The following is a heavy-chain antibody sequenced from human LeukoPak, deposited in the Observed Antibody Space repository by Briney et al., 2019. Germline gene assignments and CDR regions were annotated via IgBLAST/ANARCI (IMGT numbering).Heavy chain of an antibody. Sequence: ASVKVSCKASGYTFTSYGISWVRQAPGQGLEWMGWISAYNGNTNYAQKLQGRVTMTTDTSTSTAYMELRSLRSDDTAVYYCARAVYCGGDCYSSFVYWGQGALVTVSS. CDR3: ARAVYCGGDCYSSFVY. CDR1: GYTFTSYG. V-gene: IGHV1-18*01. CDR2: ISAYNGNT. J-gene: IGHJ4*02. D-gene: IGHD2-21*02.